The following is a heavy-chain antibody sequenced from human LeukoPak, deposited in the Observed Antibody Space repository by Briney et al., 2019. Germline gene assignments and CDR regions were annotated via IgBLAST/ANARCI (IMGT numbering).Heavy chain of an antibody. CDR3: ARGRTTYYYDSSGRDAFDI. V-gene: IGHV3-30-3*01. J-gene: IGHJ3*02. CDR1: GFTFSSYA. Sequence: GGSLRLSCAAPGFTFSSYAMHWVRQAPGKGLEWVAVISYDGSNKYYADSVKGRFTISRDNSKNTLYLQMNSLRAEDTAVYYCARGRTTYYYDSSGRDAFDIWGQGTMVTVSS. D-gene: IGHD3-22*01. CDR2: ISYDGSNK.